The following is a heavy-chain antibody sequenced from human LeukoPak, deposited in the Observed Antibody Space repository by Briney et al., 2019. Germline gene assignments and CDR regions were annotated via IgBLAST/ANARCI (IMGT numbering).Heavy chain of an antibody. Sequence: GASVKVSCKASGYTFTINGISWVRQAPGQGLEWMGWISANSGNTNHAQRLQGRVTMTTDTSTTTAYMELRSLRSDDTAVYYCARDRNHAFDFWGQGTMVTVSS. CDR1: GYTFTING. J-gene: IGHJ3*01. CDR3: ARDRNHAFDF. CDR2: ISANSGNT. V-gene: IGHV1-18*01.